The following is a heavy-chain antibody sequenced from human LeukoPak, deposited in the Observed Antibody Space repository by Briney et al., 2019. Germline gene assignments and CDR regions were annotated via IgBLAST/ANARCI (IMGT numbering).Heavy chain of an antibody. CDR3: ARVFSGFDWIYYYHYYMDV. V-gene: IGHV4-38-2*01. J-gene: IGHJ6*03. CDR1: GYSISSGYY. CDR2: IYHSGST. Sequence: SETLSLTCAVSGYSISSGYYWGWIRQPPGKGLEWIGSIYHSGSTYYNPSLKSRVTISVDTSKNQFSLKLSSVTAADTAVYYCARVFSGFDWIYYYHYYMDVWGKGTTVTVSS. D-gene: IGHD3-9*01.